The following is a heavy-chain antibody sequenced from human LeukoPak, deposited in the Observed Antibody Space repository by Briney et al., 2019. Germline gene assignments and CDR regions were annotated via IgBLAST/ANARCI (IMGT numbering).Heavy chain of an antibody. V-gene: IGHV1-69*13. CDR1: GGTFSSYA. Sequence: SVKVSCKASGGTFSSYAISWVRQAPGQGLEWMGGIIPIFGTANYAQKFQGGVTITADESTSTAYMELSSLRSEDTAVYYCARTGAFHSNYYYMDIWGKGTTVTVSS. CDR2: IIPIFGTA. CDR3: ARTGAFHSNYYYMDI. D-gene: IGHD3-3*01. J-gene: IGHJ6*03.